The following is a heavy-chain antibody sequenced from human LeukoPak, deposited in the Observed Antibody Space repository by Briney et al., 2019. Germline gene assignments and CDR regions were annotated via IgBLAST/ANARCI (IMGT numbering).Heavy chain of an antibody. CDR1: GYTFTSYG. Sequence: VASVKVSCKASGYTFTSYGISWVRQAPGQGLEWMGWISAYNGNTNYAQKLQGRVTMTTDTSTSTACMELRSLRSDDTAVYYCARVGGYCSGGSCYLLNYYYYYMDVWGKGTTVTVSS. D-gene: IGHD2-15*01. V-gene: IGHV1-18*01. J-gene: IGHJ6*03. CDR3: ARVGGYCSGGSCYLLNYYYYYMDV. CDR2: ISAYNGNT.